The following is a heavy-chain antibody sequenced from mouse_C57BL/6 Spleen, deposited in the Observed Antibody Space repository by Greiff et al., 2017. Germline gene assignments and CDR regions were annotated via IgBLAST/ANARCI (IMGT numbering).Heavy chain of an antibody. CDR2: IDPSDSYT. J-gene: IGHJ3*01. CDR3: ARAMDSNYGFAY. CDR1: GYTFTSYW. D-gene: IGHD2-5*01. V-gene: IGHV1-69*01. Sequence: QVHVKQPGAELVMPGASVKLSCKASGYTFTSYWMHWVKQRPGQGLEWIGEIDPSDSYTNYNQKFKGKSTLTVDKSSSQAYMQLSSLTSEDSAVYYCARAMDSNYGFAYWGKGTLVTVSA.